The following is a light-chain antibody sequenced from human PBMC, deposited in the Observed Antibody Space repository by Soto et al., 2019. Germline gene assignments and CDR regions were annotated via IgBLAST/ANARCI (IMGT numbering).Light chain of an antibody. J-gene: IGKJ3*01. CDR3: QQYSYWPPS. CDR2: GTS. CDR1: QSVSSK. V-gene: IGKV3-15*01. Sequence: EIVMTQSPATLSVSPGEGATLSCRASQSVSSKVAWYQQKPGQAPRLLIYGTSTRATGIPARFSGSGSGTEFTLTISSLQSEDLAVYFCQQYSYWPPSFGPGTRVDIK.